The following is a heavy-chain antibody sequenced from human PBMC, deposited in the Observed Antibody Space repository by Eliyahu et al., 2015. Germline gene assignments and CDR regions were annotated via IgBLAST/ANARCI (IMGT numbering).Heavy chain of an antibody. D-gene: IGHD3-9*01. CDR1: GFXFDDXA. CDR3: AKDMSPDYDILTGYSSSFDY. J-gene: IGHJ4*02. V-gene: IGHV3-9*01. Sequence: EVQLVESGGGLVQPGRSLRLSCXASGFXFDDXAMXWVRQAPGKGLEWVSGISWNSGSIGYADSVKGRFTISRDNAKNSLYLQMNSLRAEDTALYYCAKDMSPDYDILTGYSSSFDYWGQGTLVTVSS. CDR2: ISWNSGSI.